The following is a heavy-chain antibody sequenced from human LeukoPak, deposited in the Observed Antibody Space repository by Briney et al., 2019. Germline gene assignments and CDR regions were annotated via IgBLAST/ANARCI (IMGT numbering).Heavy chain of an antibody. V-gene: IGHV3-23*01. CDR1: GFTFSSYG. CDR3: ARVRQNVLRTSPIYYYYYYMDV. Sequence: GGSLRLSCAASGFTFSSYGMSWVRQAPGKGLEWVSAISGSGGSTYYADSVKGRFTISRDNAKNSLYLQMNSLRAEDTAVYYCARVRQNVLRTSPIYYYYYYMDVWGKGTTVTISS. D-gene: IGHD3-3*01. CDR2: ISGSGGST. J-gene: IGHJ6*03.